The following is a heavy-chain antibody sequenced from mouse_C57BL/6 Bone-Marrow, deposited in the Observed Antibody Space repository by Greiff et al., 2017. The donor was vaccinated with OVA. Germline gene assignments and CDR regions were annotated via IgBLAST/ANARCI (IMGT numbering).Heavy chain of an antibody. D-gene: IGHD2-5*01. V-gene: IGHV1-52*01. Sequence: VQLQQPGAELVRPGSSVKLSCKASGYTFTSYWMHWVKQRPIQGLEWIGNIDPSDSETHYNQKFKDKATLTVDKSSSTAYMQFSSLTSEDTAVYYWARSRDYYSNYFDYWGQGTTLTVSA. CDR1: GYTFTSYW. CDR2: IDPSDSET. CDR3: ARSRDYYSNYFDY. J-gene: IGHJ2*01.